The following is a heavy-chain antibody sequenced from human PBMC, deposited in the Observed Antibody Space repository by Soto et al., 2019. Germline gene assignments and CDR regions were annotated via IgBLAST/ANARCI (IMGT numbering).Heavy chain of an antibody. J-gene: IGHJ4*02. D-gene: IGHD3-10*01. CDR1: GFTVSSYD. V-gene: IGHV3-13*01. CDR3: ARGIRVRGTLDPGISGPLDH. CDR2: HGAGGDT. Sequence: EVQLVESGGGLVQPGGSLRLACAASGFTVSSYDMHWVRHVTGKVLEWVSTHGAGGDTYFLDSVKGRFTISREDAKNSLSLQMNSLGVGDTAVYYCARGIRVRGTLDPGISGPLDHWGQGTLVAVSS.